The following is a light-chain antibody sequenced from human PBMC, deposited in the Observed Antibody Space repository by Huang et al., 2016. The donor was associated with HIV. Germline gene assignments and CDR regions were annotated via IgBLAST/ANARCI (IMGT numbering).Light chain of an antibody. CDR1: QSVSSNF. V-gene: IGKV3-20*01. J-gene: IGKJ1*01. CDR3: QQYGRSPAT. CDR2: GAS. Sequence: EIVLTQSPGTLSLSPGERATLSCRASQSVSSNFLAWYQQKPGQAPRLLIYGASTRATGIPNRFSGSGSGTDFTLTSSRLEPEDFAVYYCQQYGRSPATFGQGTKVEIK.